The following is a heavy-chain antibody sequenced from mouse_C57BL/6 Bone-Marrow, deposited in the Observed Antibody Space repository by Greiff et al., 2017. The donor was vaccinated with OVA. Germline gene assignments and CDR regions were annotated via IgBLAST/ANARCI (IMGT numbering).Heavy chain of an antibody. Sequence: QVQLQQSGPELVKPGASVKISCKASGYAFSSSWMNWVKQRPGKGLEWIGRIYPGDGDTNYNGKLKGKATLTADKSSSTAYMQLSSLTSEDSAVYFCARHEESYYASYFDNWGQGTTLTVSS. D-gene: IGHD1-1*01. V-gene: IGHV1-82*01. J-gene: IGHJ2*01. CDR3: ARHEESYYASYFDN. CDR2: IYPGDGDT. CDR1: GYAFSSSW.